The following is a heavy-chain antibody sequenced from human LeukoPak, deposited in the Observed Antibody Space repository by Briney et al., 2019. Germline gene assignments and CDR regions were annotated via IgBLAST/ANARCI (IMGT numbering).Heavy chain of an antibody. CDR1: GFTFSSYA. CDR2: ISGSGGGT. J-gene: IGHJ4*02. V-gene: IGHV3-23*01. CDR3: ARDSDYDFWSGHPFGY. Sequence: GGSLRLSCAVSGFTFSSYAMSWVRQAPGKGLEWVSAISGSGGGTFYADSVRGRFTISRDNAKNSLYLQMNSLRAEDTALYYCARDSDYDFWSGHPFGYWGQGTLVTVSS. D-gene: IGHD3-3*01.